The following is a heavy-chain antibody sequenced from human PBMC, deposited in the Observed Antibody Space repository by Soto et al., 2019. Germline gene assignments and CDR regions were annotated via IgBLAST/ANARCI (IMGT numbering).Heavy chain of an antibody. Sequence: QIQLLQSGAEVKKPGASVKVTCKASGYTFRNFGISWVRQAPGQGLEWMGWISAYNANPNYAQKFQGRLPMTADTSTSTAYMELRSLRSDDTAGYYCARENSYFDYWGQGTLVTVSS. CDR1: GYTFRNFG. CDR2: ISAYNANP. J-gene: IGHJ4*02. V-gene: IGHV1-18*01. CDR3: ARENSYFDY.